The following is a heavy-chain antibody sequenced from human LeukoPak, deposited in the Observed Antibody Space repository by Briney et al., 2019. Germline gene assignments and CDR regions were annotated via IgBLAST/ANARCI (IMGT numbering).Heavy chain of an antibody. CDR1: GFTFSSHW. J-gene: IGHJ4*02. CDR2: INTDGSST. V-gene: IGHV3-74*01. CDR3: ARGTATTAGIDY. D-gene: IGHD6-13*01. Sequence: GGSLRLSCATSGFTFSSHWMHWVRQAPGEGLVWVSHINTDGSSTTYRDPAKGRFTVSRDSATLFLQMNSLRVDDTAIYYCARGTATTAGIDYWGLGTLVTVSS.